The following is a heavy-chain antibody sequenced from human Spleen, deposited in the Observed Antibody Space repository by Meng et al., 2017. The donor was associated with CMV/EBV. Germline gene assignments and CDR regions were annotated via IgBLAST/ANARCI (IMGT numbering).Heavy chain of an antibody. V-gene: IGHV4-39*07. CDR1: GGSISSSSYY. Sequence: GSLRLSCTVSGGSISSSSYYWGWVRQPPGKGLEWIGSIYYTASTYYNPSLKRRITISVDTSKNQFSLKLISVTAADTAVYYCARHRRAAAAGTGLRWFDPWGQGTLVTVSS. J-gene: IGHJ5*02. D-gene: IGHD6-13*01. CDR2: IYYTAST. CDR3: ARHRRAAAAGTGLRWFDP.